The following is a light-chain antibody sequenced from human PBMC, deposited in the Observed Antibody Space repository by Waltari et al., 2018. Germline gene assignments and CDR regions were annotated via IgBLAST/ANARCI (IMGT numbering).Light chain of an antibody. J-gene: IGKJ2*01. Sequence: ETLMTQSPATLSVSPGERVPPSCRASQRVTTNLAWYQQKPCQAPRLLIYRASTRATGVPARFSGSGSGTEFTLTINALQSEDFAVYYCHQYNNWPPNTFGQGTLLEIK. CDR3: HQYNNWPPNT. CDR2: RAS. CDR1: QRVTTN. V-gene: IGKV3-15*01.